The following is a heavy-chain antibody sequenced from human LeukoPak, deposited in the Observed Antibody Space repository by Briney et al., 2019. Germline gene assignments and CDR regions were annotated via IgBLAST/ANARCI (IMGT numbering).Heavy chain of an antibody. CDR1: GYTFTSYD. Sequence: ASVKVSCKASGYTFTSYDINWVRQATGQGLEWMGWMNPNSGNTGYAQKFQGRVTMTRNTSISTAYMELSSLRSEDTAAYYCARGHGSGSYYRDYGMDVWGKGTTVTVSS. CDR3: ARGHGSGSYYRDYGMDV. D-gene: IGHD3-10*01. CDR2: MNPNSGNT. J-gene: IGHJ6*04. V-gene: IGHV1-8*01.